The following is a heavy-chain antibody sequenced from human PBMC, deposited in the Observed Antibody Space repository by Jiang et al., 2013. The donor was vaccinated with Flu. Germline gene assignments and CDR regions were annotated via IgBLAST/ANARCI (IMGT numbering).Heavy chain of an antibody. D-gene: IGHD3-22*01. J-gene: IGHJ4*02. V-gene: IGHV1-69*02. Sequence: GAEVKKPGSSVKVSCKASGGTFSSYTISWVRQAPGQGLEWMGRIIPILGIANYAQKFQGRVTITADKSTSTAYMELSSLRSEDTAVYYCARGEERDSSGYTLGDYWGQGTLVTVSS. CDR1: GGTFSSYT. CDR3: ARGEERDSSGYTLGDY. CDR2: IIPILGIA.